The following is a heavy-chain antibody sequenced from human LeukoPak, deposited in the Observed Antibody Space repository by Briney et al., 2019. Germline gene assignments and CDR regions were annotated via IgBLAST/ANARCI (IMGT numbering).Heavy chain of an antibody. CDR3: ARAYAGSYSGGDY. V-gene: IGHV3-30-3*01. CDR1: GFTFIRYS. Sequence: PGGSLRLSCAASGFTFIRYSMHWVRQAPGKGLEWVAVISYDENNENYADSVKGRFTISRDNSKNTLYLQMNSLRVEDTAVYYCARAYAGSYSGGDYWGQGTLVTVSS. J-gene: IGHJ4*02. CDR2: ISYDENNE. D-gene: IGHD1-26*01.